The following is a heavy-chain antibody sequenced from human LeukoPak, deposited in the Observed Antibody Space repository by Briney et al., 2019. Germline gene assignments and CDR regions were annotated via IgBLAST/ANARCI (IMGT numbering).Heavy chain of an antibody. V-gene: IGHV4-4*02. CDR2: IYHSGST. CDR1: GGSISSSNW. CDR3: ARSGDSSGYFSLYYYYYMDV. Sequence: SETLSLTCAVSGGSISSSNWWSWVCQPPGKGLEWVGEIYHSGSTNYNPSLKSRVTISVDKSKNQFSLKLSSVTAADTAVYYCARSGDSSGYFSLYYYYYMDVWGKGTTVTVSS. D-gene: IGHD3-22*01. J-gene: IGHJ6*03.